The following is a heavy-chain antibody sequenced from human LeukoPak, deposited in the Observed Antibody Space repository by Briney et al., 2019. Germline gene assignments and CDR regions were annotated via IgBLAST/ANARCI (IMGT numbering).Heavy chain of an antibody. CDR1: GFTFGDVV. CDR3: ARRTGGTKDY. J-gene: IGHJ4*02. D-gene: IGHD7-27*01. V-gene: IGHV3-23*01. CDR2: ISYNGAST. Sequence: GGSLRLSCVASGFTFGDVVMSWVRQAPGKGLEWVSAISYNGASTDYADSVKGRFASSRDNSKKTLYLQMNSLRAEDTAVYYCARRTGGTKDYWGQGTQVTVSS.